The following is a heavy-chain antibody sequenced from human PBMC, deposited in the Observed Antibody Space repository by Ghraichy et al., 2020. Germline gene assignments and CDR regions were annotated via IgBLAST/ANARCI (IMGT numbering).Heavy chain of an antibody. Sequence: SETLSLTCAVYGGSFSYYYWSWIRQPPGKGLEWIAEINHSGSTNYNPSLKSRVTISVDTSKNQFSLKLSSVTAADTAVYYCARRSPHFDYWGQGTLVTVSS. CDR2: INHSGST. CDR3: ARRSPHFDY. V-gene: IGHV4-34*01. J-gene: IGHJ4*02. CDR1: GGSFSYYY.